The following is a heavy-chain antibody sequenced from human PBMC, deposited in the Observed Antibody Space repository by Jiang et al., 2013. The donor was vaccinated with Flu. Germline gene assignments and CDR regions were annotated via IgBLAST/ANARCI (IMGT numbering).Heavy chain of an antibody. Sequence: SGAEVKVSCKASGGTFSSYAISWVRQAPGQGLEWMGGIIPIFGTANYAQKFQGRVTITADESTSTACMELSSLRSEDTAVYYCARGKQWQGPFADLDYWGQGTLVTVSS. CDR3: ARGKQWQGPFADLDY. CDR2: IIPIFGTA. D-gene: IGHD6-19*01. J-gene: IGHJ4*02. V-gene: IGHV1-69*01. CDR1: GGTFSSYA.